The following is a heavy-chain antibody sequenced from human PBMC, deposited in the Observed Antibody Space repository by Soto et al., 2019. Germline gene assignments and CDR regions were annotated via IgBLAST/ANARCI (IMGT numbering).Heavy chain of an antibody. CDR2: ISGSGGST. V-gene: IGHV3-23*01. CDR3: AKDLSTGFHYYGSGTQGDY. D-gene: IGHD3-10*01. CDR1: GFTFSSYA. Sequence: GGSLRLSCAASGFTFSSYAMSWVRQAPGKGLEWVSAISGSGGSTYYADSVKGRFTISRDNSKNTLYLQMNSLRAEDTAVYYCAKDLSTGFHYYGSGTQGDYWGQGTLVTVSS. J-gene: IGHJ4*02.